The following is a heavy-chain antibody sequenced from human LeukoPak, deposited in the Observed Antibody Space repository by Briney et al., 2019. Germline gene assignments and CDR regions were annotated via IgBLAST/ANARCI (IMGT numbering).Heavy chain of an antibody. D-gene: IGHD2-2*01. CDR1: GFTIDDYG. V-gene: IGHV3-20*01. J-gene: IGHJ4*02. CDR2: INWNGGST. Sequence: PGGSLRLSCAASGFTIDDYGMSWVRQAPGKGLEWVSGINWNGGSTGYADSVKGRFTISRDNAKNSLYLQMNSLRAEDTALYHCARERATSTSTWSFDYWGQGTLVTVSS. CDR3: ARERATSTSTWSFDY.